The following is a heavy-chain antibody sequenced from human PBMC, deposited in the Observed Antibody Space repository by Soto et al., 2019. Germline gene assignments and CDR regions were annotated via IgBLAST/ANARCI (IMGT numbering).Heavy chain of an antibody. J-gene: IGHJ4*02. V-gene: IGHV3-66*01. CDR2: IQSGGPT. CDR3: AKDRLAGNFDY. Sequence: GGSLRLSCAASGFTVSSKYMSWVRQAPGKGLEWVSLIQSGGPTYYADSVKGRFTISRDTSENTLYLQMNGLRVEDTAVYYCAKDRLAGNFDYWGQGTQVTVSS. CDR1: GFTVSSKY.